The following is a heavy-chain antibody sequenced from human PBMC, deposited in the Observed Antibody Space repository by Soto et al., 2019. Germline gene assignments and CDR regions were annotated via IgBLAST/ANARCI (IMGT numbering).Heavy chain of an antibody. CDR1: GFTFSSYA. CDR2: ISGSGGST. V-gene: IGHV3-23*01. CDR3: AYGLYTTVTTNDY. D-gene: IGHD4-17*01. J-gene: IGHJ4*02. Sequence: EVQLLESGGGLVQPGGSLILSCAASGFTFSSYAMSWVRQAPGKGLEWVSAISGSGGSTYYADSVKGRFTISRDNSKNTLYLQMNSLRAEDTAVYYCAYGLYTTVTTNDYWGQGTLVTVSS.